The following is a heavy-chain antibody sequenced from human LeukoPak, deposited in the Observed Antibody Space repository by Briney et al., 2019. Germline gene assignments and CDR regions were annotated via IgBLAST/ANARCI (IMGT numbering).Heavy chain of an antibody. Sequence: GASVKVSCKASGYTFTSYGISWVRQAPGQGLEWMGWISAYTGNTNYAQKLQGRATMTTDTSTSTAYMELRSLRSDDTAVYYCARSTGIAVAAAPPDWFDPWGQGTLVTVSS. CDR1: GYTFTSYG. CDR2: ISAYTGNT. CDR3: ARSTGIAVAAAPPDWFDP. D-gene: IGHD6-19*01. J-gene: IGHJ5*02. V-gene: IGHV1-18*01.